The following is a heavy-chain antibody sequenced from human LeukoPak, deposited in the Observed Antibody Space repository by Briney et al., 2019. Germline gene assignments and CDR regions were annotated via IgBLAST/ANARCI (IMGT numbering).Heavy chain of an antibody. CDR2: IYYSGST. Sequence: SEALSLTCAVYGGSFSGYYWSWIRRPPGKGLEWIGSIYYSGSTYYNPSLKSRVTISVDTSKNQFSLKLSSVTAADTAVYYCARHLYYGSGSYYFDYWGQGTLVTVSS. V-gene: IGHV4-34*01. CDR3: ARHLYYGSGSYYFDY. D-gene: IGHD3-10*01. J-gene: IGHJ4*02. CDR1: GGSFSGYY.